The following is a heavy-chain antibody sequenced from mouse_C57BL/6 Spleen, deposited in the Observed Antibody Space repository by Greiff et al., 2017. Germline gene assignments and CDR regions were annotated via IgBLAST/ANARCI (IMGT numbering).Heavy chain of an antibody. V-gene: IGHV1-55*01. Sequence: QVQLQQPGAELVKPGASVKMSCKASGYTFTSYWITWVKQRPGQGLEWIGDIYPGSGSTNYNEKFKSQATLTVEPSSSTAYMQLSSLTSEDSAVYYCARTYYSNYVYAMDYWAQGTSVTVSS. J-gene: IGHJ4*01. CDR2: IYPGSGST. CDR3: ARTYYSNYVYAMDY. D-gene: IGHD2-5*01. CDR1: GYTFTSYW.